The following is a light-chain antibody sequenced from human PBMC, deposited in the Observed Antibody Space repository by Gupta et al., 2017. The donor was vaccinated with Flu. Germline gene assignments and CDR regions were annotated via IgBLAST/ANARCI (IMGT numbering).Light chain of an antibody. V-gene: IGKV2-28*01. CDR2: LGS. J-gene: IGKJ3*01. Sequence: DIVMTQSPLSLPVTPGEPASISCRSSQSLLHSNGYNYLDWYLQKPGQSPQLLLYLGSNPASGVLDRLSGSSSGRDFTLIIIRMVAADVGVYSCSQALQTPPSFGSGTKVEIK. CDR3: SQALQTPPS. CDR1: QSLLHSNGYNY.